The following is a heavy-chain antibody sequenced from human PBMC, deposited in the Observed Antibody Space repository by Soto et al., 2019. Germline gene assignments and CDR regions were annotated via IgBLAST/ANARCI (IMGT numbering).Heavy chain of an antibody. CDR2: ISAYSGNT. D-gene: IGHD3-22*01. V-gene: IGHV1-18*01. J-gene: IGHJ4*02. CDR3: VRATYFSDSSGYTRCFDY. CDR1: GYTFLSYG. Sequence: ASVKVSCKASGYTFLSYGISWVRQAPGQGLEWVGWISAYSGNTDYAQRLQDRVTLTTDTSTSTAYMELRNLRSDDTAVYYCVRATYFSDSSGYTRCFDYWGQGTLVTVSS.